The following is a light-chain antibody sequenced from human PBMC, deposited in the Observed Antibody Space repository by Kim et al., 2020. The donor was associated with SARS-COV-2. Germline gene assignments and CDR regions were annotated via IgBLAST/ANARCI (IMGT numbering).Light chain of an antibody. CDR2: GDG. CDR1: SGSIDDNY. V-gene: IGLV6-57*03. CDR3: QSYNRDNVL. J-gene: IGLJ2*01. Sequence: GKAGTVSCTRSSGSIDDNYVQWYQQRPGGVPTTVIYGDGQGPSGVSDRFSGSIDNSSNSASLTISGLRTEDEADYYCQSYNRDNVLFGGGTQLTVL.